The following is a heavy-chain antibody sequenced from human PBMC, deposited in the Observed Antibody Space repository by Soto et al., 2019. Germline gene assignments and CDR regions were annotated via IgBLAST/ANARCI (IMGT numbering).Heavy chain of an antibody. CDR2: ISYDGRNE. D-gene: IGHD2-8*01. Sequence: GGSLRLSCADSGFSFSSYAMHWVRQAPGKGLEWLSFISYDGRNEYYADSVKGRFTVSRDSSENTLYLQINTLKPEDTAVYYCARDGCPNGVCFNDYWGQGTLVTVSS. V-gene: IGHV3-30*04. J-gene: IGHJ4*02. CDR1: GFSFSSYA. CDR3: ARDGCPNGVCFNDY.